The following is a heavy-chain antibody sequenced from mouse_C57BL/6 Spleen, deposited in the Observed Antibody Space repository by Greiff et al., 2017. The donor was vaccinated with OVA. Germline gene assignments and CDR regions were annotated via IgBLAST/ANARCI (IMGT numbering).Heavy chain of an antibody. V-gene: IGHV2-2*01. D-gene: IGHD1-1*01. J-gene: IGHJ1*03. CDR3: ASSSVTTVVATPYFDV. CDR1: GFSLTSYG. Sequence: VQLQQSGPGLVQPSQSLSITCTVSGFSLTSYGVHWVRQSPGKGLEWLGVIWSGGSTDYNAAFISRLSISKDNSKSQVFFKMNSLQADDTAIYYCASSSVTTVVATPYFDVWGTGTTVTVSS. CDR2: IWSGGST.